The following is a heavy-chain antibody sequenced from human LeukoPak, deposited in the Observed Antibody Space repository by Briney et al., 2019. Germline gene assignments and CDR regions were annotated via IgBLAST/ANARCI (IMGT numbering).Heavy chain of an antibody. CDR1: GGSFSGYY. CDR2: INHSGST. Sequence: SETLSLTCAVYGGSFSGYYWSWIRQPPGKGLEWIGEINHSGSTNYNPSLKSRVTISVDTSKNQFSLKLSSVTAADTAVYYCARVGYYYDSSGYYKSVNAFDIWGQGTMVTVSS. J-gene: IGHJ3*02. V-gene: IGHV4-34*01. D-gene: IGHD3-22*01. CDR3: ARVGYYYDSSGYYKSVNAFDI.